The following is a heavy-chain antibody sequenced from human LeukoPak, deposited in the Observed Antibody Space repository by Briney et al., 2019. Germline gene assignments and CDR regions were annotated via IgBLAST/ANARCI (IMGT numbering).Heavy chain of an antibody. V-gene: IGHV3-21*01. CDR2: ISSSSSYI. CDR3: ARDTRHFGVVIKGFDY. CDR1: GFTFSSYS. Sequence: GGSLRLSCAASGFTFSSYSMNWVRQAPGKGLEWVSSISSSSSYIYYADSVKGRFTISRDNAKNSLYLQMNSLRAEDTAVYYCARDTRHFGVVIKGFDYWGQGTLVTVSS. D-gene: IGHD3-3*01. J-gene: IGHJ4*02.